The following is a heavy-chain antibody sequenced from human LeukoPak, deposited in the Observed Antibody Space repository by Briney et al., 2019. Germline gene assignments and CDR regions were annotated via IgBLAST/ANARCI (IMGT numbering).Heavy chain of an antibody. V-gene: IGHV3-30*04. Sequence: GGSLRLSCAASGFTFSSYAMHWVRQAPGKGLEWVAVISYDGSNKYYADSVKGRFTISRDNSKNTLYLQMNSLRAEDTAVYYCARDRDPYVDYSRNWFDPWGQGTLVTVSS. CDR3: ARDRDPYVDYSRNWFDP. D-gene: IGHD4-17*01. CDR2: ISYDGSNK. J-gene: IGHJ5*02. CDR1: GFTFSSYA.